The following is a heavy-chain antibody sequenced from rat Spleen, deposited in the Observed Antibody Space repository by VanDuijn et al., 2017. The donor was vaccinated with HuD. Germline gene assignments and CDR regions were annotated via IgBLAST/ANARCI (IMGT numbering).Heavy chain of an antibody. V-gene: IGHV2-1*01. Sequence: QVQLKESGPGLVQPSQTLSLTCTVSGFSLTSNSVSWVRQPPGKGLEWMGAIWSGGSTDYNSALKSRLSNSTYTSKSHFFLKMNSLQTEDTAIYFFTRSPTVAGVMDAWGQGASVTVSS. CDR3: TRSPTVAGVMDA. D-gene: IGHD1-3*01. CDR1: GFSLTSNS. J-gene: IGHJ4*01. CDR2: IWSGGST.